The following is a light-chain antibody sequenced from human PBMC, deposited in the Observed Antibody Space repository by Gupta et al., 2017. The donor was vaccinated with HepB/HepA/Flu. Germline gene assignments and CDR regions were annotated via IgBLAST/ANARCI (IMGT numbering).Light chain of an antibody. V-gene: IGKV3-20*01. CDR2: GAS. CDR3: QQYGSSPIT. J-gene: IGKJ5*01. CDR1: QSVDTDY. Sequence: DIVLTQSPGTLSLSPGRRAALSCRASQSVDTDYLAWYQQKPGQAPRLLIYGASSRATGIPDRFSASGSGTDFTLTISRLEPEDFAVYYCQQYGSSPITFGQGTRLEIK.